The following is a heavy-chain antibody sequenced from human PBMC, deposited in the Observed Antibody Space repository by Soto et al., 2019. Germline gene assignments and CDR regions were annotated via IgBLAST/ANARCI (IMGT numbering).Heavy chain of an antibody. V-gene: IGHV4-30-4*01. CDR2: IYYSGST. CDR1: GVSISSGDYY. CDR3: ARVLTQPRRWFDP. Sequence: TSETLSLTCTVSGVSISSGDYYWSWIRQPPGKGLEWIGYIYYSGSTYYNPSLKSRVTISVDTSKNQFSLKLSSVTAADTAVYYCARVLTQPRRWFDPWGQGTLVTVSS. D-gene: IGHD2-2*01. J-gene: IGHJ5*02.